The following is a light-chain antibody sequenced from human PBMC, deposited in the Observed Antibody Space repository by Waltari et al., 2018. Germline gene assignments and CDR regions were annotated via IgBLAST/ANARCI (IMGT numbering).Light chain of an antibody. J-gene: IGKJ4*01. CDR3: QQFYSTPLT. Sequence: DIVMTQSPDSLAVSLGERATINCKSSQSVLYRGNNENYLAWYQQKPGQPPKLLIYWASTRESGVPDRFSGSGSGTDFTLTISRLKAEDVAVYYCQQFYSTPLTFGGGTKVEIK. CDR1: QSVLYRGNNENY. CDR2: WAS. V-gene: IGKV4-1*01.